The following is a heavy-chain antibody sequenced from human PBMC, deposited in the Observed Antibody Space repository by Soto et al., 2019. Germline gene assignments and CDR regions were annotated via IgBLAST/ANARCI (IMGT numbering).Heavy chain of an antibody. J-gene: IGHJ6*02. V-gene: IGHV1-69*01. CDR1: GVSFNNNG. CDR3: ARVLYYGSGSYSPYGMDV. D-gene: IGHD3-10*01. CDR2: VSPPFRTS. Sequence: QVQLVQSGAEVKKPGSSVKVSCKTSGVSFNNNGIGWVRQAPGHGLEWMGGVSPPFRTSNYARKFQGGTSITADASTGTVNMELSSLPSEDTAQYYCARVLYYGSGSYSPYGMDVWGQGTTVTVSS.